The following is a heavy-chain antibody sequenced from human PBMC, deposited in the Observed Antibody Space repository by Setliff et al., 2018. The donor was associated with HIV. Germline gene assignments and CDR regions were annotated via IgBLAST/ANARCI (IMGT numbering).Heavy chain of an antibody. V-gene: IGHV3-7*01. CDR1: GFPFSSYW. J-gene: IGHJ6*02. D-gene: IGHD2-15*01. Sequence: PGGSLRLSCAASGFPFSSYWMSWVRQAPGKGLEWVANINEDGSEKYYVDSVKGRFTISRDNAKNSLYLQVNSLRVEDSAVYYCARKLLTRPNYYGMDVWGQGTTVTVSS. CDR3: ARKLLTRPNYYGMDV. CDR2: INEDGSEK.